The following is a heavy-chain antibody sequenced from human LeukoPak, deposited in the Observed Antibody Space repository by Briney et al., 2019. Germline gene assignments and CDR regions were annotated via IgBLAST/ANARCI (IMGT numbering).Heavy chain of an antibody. CDR1: GGSISSSSYY. D-gene: IGHD3-9*01. CDR2: IYYSGST. V-gene: IGHV4-39*07. CDR3: AREWFDLILTGYFRWFDP. Sequence: SETLSLTCTVSGGSISSSSYYWGWIRQPPGKGLEWIGSIYYSGSTYYNPSLKSRVTISVDTSKNQFSLKLSSVTAADTAVYYCAREWFDLILTGYFRWFDPWGQGTLVTVSS. J-gene: IGHJ5*02.